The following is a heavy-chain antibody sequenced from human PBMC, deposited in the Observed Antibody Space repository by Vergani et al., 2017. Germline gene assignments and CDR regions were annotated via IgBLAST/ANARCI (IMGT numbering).Heavy chain of an antibody. V-gene: IGHV1-24*01. CDR3: ATDPIRSYYDILTGYSPGGYGMDV. Sequence: QVQLVQSGAEVKKPGASVKVSCKASGYTFTSYGISWVRQAPGKGLEWLGGFDPEDGETIYAQKFQGRVTMTEDTSTDTAYMELSSLRSEDTAVYYCATDPIRSYYDILTGYSPGGYGMDVWGQGTTVTVSS. CDR2: FDPEDGET. CDR1: GYTFTSYG. D-gene: IGHD3-9*01. J-gene: IGHJ6*02.